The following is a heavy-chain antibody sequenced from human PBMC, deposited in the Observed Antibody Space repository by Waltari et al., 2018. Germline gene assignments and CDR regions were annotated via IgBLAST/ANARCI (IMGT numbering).Heavy chain of an antibody. CDR3: AREAVGGSYKGPFDY. D-gene: IGHD1-26*01. J-gene: IGHJ4*02. CDR1: GGTFSTYA. V-gene: IGHV1-69*13. Sequence: QVQLVQSGAEVKKPGSSVKVSCKASGGTFSTYAISWVRQAPGQGLEWMGRIIPIFGTANYAQKFQGRVTITADKSTSTAYMELSSLRSEDTAVYYCAREAVGGSYKGPFDYWGQGTLVTVSS. CDR2: IIPIFGTA.